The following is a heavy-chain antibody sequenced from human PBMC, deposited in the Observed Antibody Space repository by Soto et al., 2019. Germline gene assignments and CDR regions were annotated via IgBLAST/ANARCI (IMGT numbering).Heavy chain of an antibody. V-gene: IGHV3-53*04. CDR2: IYSGGST. D-gene: IGHD3-16*01. J-gene: IGHJ6*03. CDR1: GFTVSSNY. CDR3: ARVRGGAPPWGPMDV. Sequence: EVQLVESGGGLVQPGGSLRLSCAASGFTVSSNYMSWVRQAPGKGLEWVSVIYSGGSTCYADSVKGRFTISRHNSKNTLYLQMNSLRAEDTAVYYCARVRGGAPPWGPMDVWGKGTTVTVSS.